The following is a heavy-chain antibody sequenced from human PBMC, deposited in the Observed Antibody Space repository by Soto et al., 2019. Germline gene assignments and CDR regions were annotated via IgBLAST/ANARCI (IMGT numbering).Heavy chain of an antibody. J-gene: IGHJ4*02. Sequence: SQTLSLTCDLSSDSASTNTAAWNWFRQSQSKGLEWLGRTYYRSNWYNDYAVSVKSRITIHPDTSKNQFSLHLNSVTPEDTAVYYCLRGSYSLDLICGQGTLVLVSS. CDR1: SDSASTNTAA. CDR3: LRGSYSLDLI. V-gene: IGHV6-1*01. D-gene: IGHD1-26*01. CDR2: TYYRSNWYN.